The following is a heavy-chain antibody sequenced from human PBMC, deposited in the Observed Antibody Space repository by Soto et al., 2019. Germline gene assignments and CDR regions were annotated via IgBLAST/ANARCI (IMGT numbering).Heavy chain of an antibody. CDR2: IYYSGST. J-gene: IGHJ3*02. Sequence: SETLSLTCTVSGGSISSGDYYWSWIRQPPGKGLEWIGYIYYSGSTYYNPSLKSRVTISVDTSKNQFSLKLSSVTAADTAVYYCARGVAAAGFADAFDIWGQGTMVTVSS. D-gene: IGHD6-13*01. CDR1: GGSISSGDYY. V-gene: IGHV4-30-4*01. CDR3: ARGVAAAGFADAFDI.